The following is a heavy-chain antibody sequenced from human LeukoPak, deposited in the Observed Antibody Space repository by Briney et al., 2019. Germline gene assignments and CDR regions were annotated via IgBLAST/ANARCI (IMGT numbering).Heavy chain of an antibody. D-gene: IGHD2-15*01. CDR3: ARDFRCSGGSCYPEEDAFDI. V-gene: IGHV1-46*01. J-gene: IGHJ3*02. CDR2: INPSGGST. Sequence: ASVKVSCKASGYTFTSYGISWVRQAPGQGLEWMGIINPSGGSTSYAQKFQGRVTMTRDTSTSTVYMELSSLRSEDTAVYYCARDFRCSGGSCYPEEDAFDIWGQGTMVTVSS. CDR1: GYTFTSYG.